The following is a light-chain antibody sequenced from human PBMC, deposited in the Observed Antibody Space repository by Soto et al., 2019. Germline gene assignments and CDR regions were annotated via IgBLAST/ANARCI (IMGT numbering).Light chain of an antibody. CDR2: GAS. V-gene: IGKV3-15*01. J-gene: IGKJ3*01. CDR3: QQHNTWHPLT. CDR1: QSISTN. Sequence: IVMTQSPASLSVSLGERATLSCWASQSISTNLAWYQQKPGQAPRLLIYGASTRATGLSARFSGSGSGTEFTLTISSLQSEDVAVYYCQQHNTWHPLTFGPGTKVDIK.